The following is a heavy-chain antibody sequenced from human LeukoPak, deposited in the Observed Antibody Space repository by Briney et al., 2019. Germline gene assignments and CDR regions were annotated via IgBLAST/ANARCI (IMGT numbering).Heavy chain of an antibody. Sequence: GSLRLSCEASEFTFSSYSMNWVRQAPGKGLEWVSYISSSSSTIYYAESVKGRFTISRDNAKNSLYLQMNSLRVEDTAVYYCARSRGNSGGYPLDYWGQGTLVTVSS. J-gene: IGHJ4*02. CDR1: EFTFSSYS. CDR3: ARSRGNSGGYPLDY. CDR2: ISSSSSTI. V-gene: IGHV3-48*01. D-gene: IGHD1-26*01.